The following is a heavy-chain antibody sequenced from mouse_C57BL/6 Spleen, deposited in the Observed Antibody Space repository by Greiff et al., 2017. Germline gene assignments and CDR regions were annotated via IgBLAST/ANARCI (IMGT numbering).Heavy chain of an antibody. CDR1: GYTFTSYW. CDR2: IHPNSGST. D-gene: IGHD1-1*01. Sequence: QVQLQQPGAELVKPGASVKLSCKASGYTFTSYWMHWVKQRPGQGLEWIGMIHPNSGSTNYNEKFKSKATLTVDKSSSTAYMQLSSLTSEDSAVYYCARSIIYYYGSRDDWGQGTTLTVSS. J-gene: IGHJ2*01. V-gene: IGHV1-64*01. CDR3: ARSIIYYYGSRDD.